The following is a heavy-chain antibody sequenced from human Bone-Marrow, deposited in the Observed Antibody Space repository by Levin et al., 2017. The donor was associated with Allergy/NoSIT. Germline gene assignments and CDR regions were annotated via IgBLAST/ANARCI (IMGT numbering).Heavy chain of an antibody. V-gene: IGHV4-39*01. J-gene: IGHJ2*01. CDR3: ARSVGQLLDWHLDL. CDR1: GGSISRSGYY. D-gene: IGHD2-21*01. CDR2: VYYSGST. Sequence: PSETLSLTCTASGGSISRSGYYWGWLRQPPGKGLEWIGSVYYSGSTYFNPALKSRVSMSVDTSQNQFDLKLSSVTAADTGRYYCARSVGQLLDWHLDLWGRGTLVAVSS.